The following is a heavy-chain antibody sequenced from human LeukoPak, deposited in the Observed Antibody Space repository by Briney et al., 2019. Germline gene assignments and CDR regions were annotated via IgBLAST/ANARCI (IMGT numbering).Heavy chain of an antibody. J-gene: IGHJ4*02. Sequence: GGSLRLSCAVSGFTFSSYSMNWVRQAPGKGLEWVSSISSSPTYIYYADSAKGRFTVSRDNAKNSLYLQMNSLRAEDTAVYYCARDVRDEYSSGWYPIGYWGQGTLVTVSS. CDR2: ISSSPTYI. V-gene: IGHV3-21*01. CDR1: GFTFSSYS. CDR3: ARDVRDEYSSGWYPIGY. D-gene: IGHD6-19*01.